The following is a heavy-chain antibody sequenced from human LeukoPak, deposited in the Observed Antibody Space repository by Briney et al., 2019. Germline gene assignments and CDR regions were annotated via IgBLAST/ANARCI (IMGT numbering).Heavy chain of an antibody. CDR3: ASTYYYEHGWFDP. CDR1: GGTFSSYA. CDR2: IIPIFGTA. V-gene: IGHV1-69*01. D-gene: IGHD3-22*01. Sequence: SVKVSCKASGGTFSSYAISWVRQAPGQGLEWMGGIIPIFGTANYAQKFQGRVTITADESTSTAYMELSSLRSEDTAVYYCASTYYYEHGWFDPWGQGALVTVSS. J-gene: IGHJ5*02.